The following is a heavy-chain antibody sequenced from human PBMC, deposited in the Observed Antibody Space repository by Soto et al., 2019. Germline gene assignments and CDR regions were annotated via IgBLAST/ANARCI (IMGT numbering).Heavy chain of an antibody. CDR2: IKSKTDGGTT. CDR3: TCGDWRGVEDY. J-gene: IGHJ4*02. Sequence: EVQLVESGGGLVKPGGSLRLSCAASGFTFSNAWMSWVRQDPGKGLEWVGRIKSKTDGGTTDYAAPVKGRFTISRDDSKNTLYLQMNSLKTEDTAVYYCTCGDWRGVEDYRGQGTLVTASS. V-gene: IGHV3-15*01. CDR1: GFTFSNAW. D-gene: IGHD1-1*01.